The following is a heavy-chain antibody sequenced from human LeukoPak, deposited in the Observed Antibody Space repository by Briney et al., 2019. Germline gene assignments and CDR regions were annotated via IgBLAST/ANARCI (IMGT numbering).Heavy chain of an antibody. CDR2: IKQDGSEI. D-gene: IGHD6-13*01. CDR3: ARIGYSSSSFDY. V-gene: IGHV3-7*01. J-gene: IGHJ4*02. Sequence: GGSLTLSCAASGFIFSRYWMSWVRQAPGTALEWVANIKQDGSEIDSVDSMKGRFTISRDNAKNSLFLQINSLRAEDTAVYHCARIGYSSSSFDYWGQGTLVTVSS. CDR1: GFIFSRYW.